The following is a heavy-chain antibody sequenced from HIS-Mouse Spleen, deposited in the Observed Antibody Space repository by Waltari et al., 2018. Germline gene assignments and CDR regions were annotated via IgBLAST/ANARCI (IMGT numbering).Heavy chain of an antibody. CDR2: SSGSGGST. J-gene: IGHJ6*01. V-gene: IGHV3-23*01. CDR1: GFTFSSYA. CDR3: AKGAWSNWYYYGMDV. Sequence: EVQLLESGGGLVQPGGSLRLSCAASGFTFSSYAMSWVRQAPGKGLEWVSASSGSGGSTYYADSVKGRFTISRDNYKNTLYLQMNSLRAEDTAVYYCAKGAWSNWYYYGMDVWGQGTTVTVSS. D-gene: IGHD1-20*01.